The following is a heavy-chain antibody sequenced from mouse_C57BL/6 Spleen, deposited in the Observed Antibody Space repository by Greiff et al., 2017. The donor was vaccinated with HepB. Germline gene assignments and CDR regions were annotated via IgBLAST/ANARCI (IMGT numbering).Heavy chain of an antibody. J-gene: IGHJ2*01. D-gene: IGHD2-4*01. Sequence: DVMLVESGGGLVKPGGSLKLSCAASGFTFSSYAMSWVRQTPEKRLEWVATISDGGSYTYYPDNVKGRFTIARDNAKNNLYLQMSHLKSEDTAMYYCAREGGDYDRGDFDYWGQGTTLTVSS. CDR1: GFTFSSYA. V-gene: IGHV5-4*01. CDR3: AREGGDYDRGDFDY. CDR2: ISDGGSYT.